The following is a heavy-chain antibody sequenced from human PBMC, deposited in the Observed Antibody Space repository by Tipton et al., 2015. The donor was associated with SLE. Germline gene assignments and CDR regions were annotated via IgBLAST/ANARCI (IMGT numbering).Heavy chain of an antibody. CDR3: ASSYSSSWFHYAFDI. CDR1: GGSISSYY. CDR2: IYTSGST. V-gene: IGHV4-4*08. J-gene: IGHJ3*02. D-gene: IGHD6-13*01. Sequence: TLSLTCTVSGGSISSYYWSWIRQPPGKGLEWIGYIYTSGSTNYNPSLKRRVTISVDTSKNQFSLKLSSVTAADTAVYYCASSYSSSWFHYAFDIWGQGTMVTVSS.